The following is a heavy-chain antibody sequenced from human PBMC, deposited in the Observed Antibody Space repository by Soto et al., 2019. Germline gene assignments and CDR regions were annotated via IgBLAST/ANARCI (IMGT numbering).Heavy chain of an antibody. CDR3: ARDASGRQGIY. CDR2: IYSGGST. Sequence: GGSLRLSCAASGFTVSSNYKSWVRQAPGKGLEWVSVIYSGGSTYYADSVKGRFTISRDNSKNTLYLQMNSLRAEDTAVYYCARDASGRQGIYWGQGTLVTVSS. J-gene: IGHJ4*02. D-gene: IGHD3-10*01. CDR1: GFTVSSNY. V-gene: IGHV3-53*01.